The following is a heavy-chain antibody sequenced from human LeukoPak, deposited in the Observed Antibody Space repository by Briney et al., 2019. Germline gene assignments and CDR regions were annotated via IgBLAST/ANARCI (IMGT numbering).Heavy chain of an antibody. CDR2: IYHSGST. D-gene: IGHD6-19*01. CDR3: ARCGAVAGSANY. V-gene: IGHV4-38-2*02. CDR1: GYSISSGYY. Sequence: PSETLSLTCNVSGYSISSGYYWGWIRQPPGKGLEWIGTIYHSGSTYYNPSLKSRVTISVDTSKNQFSLKLSSVTAADTAVYYCARCGAVAGSANYWGQGTLVTASS. J-gene: IGHJ4*02.